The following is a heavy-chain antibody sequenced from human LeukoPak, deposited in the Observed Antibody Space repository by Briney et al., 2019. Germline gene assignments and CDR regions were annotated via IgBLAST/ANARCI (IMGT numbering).Heavy chain of an antibody. CDR3: ARSRRDGYNYGRKTPVHRFYFDY. J-gene: IGHJ4*02. CDR1: GGSFSGYY. CDR2: INLSGST. V-gene: IGHV4-34*01. Sequence: PSETLSLTCAVYGGSFSGYYWSWIRQPPGKGLEWIGEINLSGSTNYNPSLTSRVTISVDTSKNQFSLQLSFVTAADTAIYYLARSRRDGYNYGRKTPVHRFYFDYWGQGTLVTVSS. D-gene: IGHD5-24*01.